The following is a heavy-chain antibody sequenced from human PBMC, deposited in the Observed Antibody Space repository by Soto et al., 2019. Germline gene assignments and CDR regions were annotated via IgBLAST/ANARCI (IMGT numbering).Heavy chain of an antibody. V-gene: IGHV4-59*01. D-gene: IGHD3-9*01. CDR3: ARTYYDILTGYYKHNWFDP. Sequence: SETLSLTCTVSGGSISSYYWSWIRQPPGKGLEWIGYIYYSGSTNYNPSLKSRVTISVDTSKNQFSLKLSSVTAADTAVYYCARTYYDILTGYYKHNWFDPWGQGTLVTVSS. CDR1: GGSISSYY. CDR2: IYYSGST. J-gene: IGHJ5*02.